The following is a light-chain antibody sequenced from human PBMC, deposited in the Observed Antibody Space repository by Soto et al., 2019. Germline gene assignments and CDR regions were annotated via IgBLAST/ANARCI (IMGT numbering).Light chain of an antibody. CDR2: AAS. Sequence: AIRMTQSPSSFSASTGDRVTITCRASQGISSYLAWYQQEPGKAPRLLIYAASNLQSGVPSRFSGSGSGTDFTLTISCLQSEDFATYFCHQYYSYPHTFGHGTNLEI. V-gene: IGKV1-8*01. CDR3: HQYYSYPHT. J-gene: IGKJ2*01. CDR1: QGISSY.